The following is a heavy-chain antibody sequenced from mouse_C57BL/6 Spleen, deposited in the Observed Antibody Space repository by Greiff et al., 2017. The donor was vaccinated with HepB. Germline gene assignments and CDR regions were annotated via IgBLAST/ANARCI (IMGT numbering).Heavy chain of an antibody. CDR1: GYTFTDYE. CDR2: IDPETGGT. CDR3: TRQGIYYGYDDAY. D-gene: IGHD2-2*01. V-gene: IGHV1-15*01. Sequence: QVQLKQSGAELVRPGASVTLSCKASGYTFTDYEMHWVKQTPVHGLEWIGAIDPETGGTAYNQKFKGKAILTADKSSSTAYMELRSLTSEDSAVYYCTRQGIYYGYDDAYWGQGTLVTVSA. J-gene: IGHJ3*01.